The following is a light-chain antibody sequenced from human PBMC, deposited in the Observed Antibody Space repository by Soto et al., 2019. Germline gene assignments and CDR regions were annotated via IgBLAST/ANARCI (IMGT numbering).Light chain of an antibody. CDR2: DAS. J-gene: IGKJ1*01. Sequence: DIVMTTSAATLSVPLGESTTLSCRASQSVRSNLAWYQQKPGQAPRLLIYDASTRATGIPARFSGSGSGTEFTLTISSLQSEDFAVYYCQQSNNWPWTFGQGTKVDIK. CDR3: QQSNNWPWT. V-gene: IGKV3-15*01. CDR1: QSVRSN.